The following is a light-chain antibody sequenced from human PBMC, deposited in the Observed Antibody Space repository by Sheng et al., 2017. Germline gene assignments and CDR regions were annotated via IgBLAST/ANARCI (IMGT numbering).Light chain of an antibody. J-gene: IGLJ2*01. CDR2: ENN. CDR3: AVWDDILNGWL. Sequence: QSVLTQPPSVSAAPGQRVTISCSGSNSNIGKNHVAWYQQLPGTAPRLLIYENNGRPSGISDRFSGYKSGTSASLAISGLRSEDEADYFCAVWDDILNGWLFGGGTKLTVL. V-gene: IGLV1-47*01. CDR1: NSNIGKNH.